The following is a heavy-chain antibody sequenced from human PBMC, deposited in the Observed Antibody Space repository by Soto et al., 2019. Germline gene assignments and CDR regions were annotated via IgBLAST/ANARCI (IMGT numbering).Heavy chain of an antibody. D-gene: IGHD3-10*01. J-gene: IGHJ4*02. Sequence: ASVKVSCKASGYTFTSYAMHWVRQAPGQRLEWMGWINAGNGNTKYSQKFQGRVTITRDTSASTAYMELSSLRPEDTAVYYCAVAYGSGKTFGEYWGQGTLVTVSS. V-gene: IGHV1-3*01. CDR3: AVAYGSGKTFGEY. CDR2: INAGNGNT. CDR1: GYTFTSYA.